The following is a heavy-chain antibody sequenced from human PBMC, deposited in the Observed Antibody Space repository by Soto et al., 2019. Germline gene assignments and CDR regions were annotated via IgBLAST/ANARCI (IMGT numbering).Heavy chain of an antibody. CDR1: GFTFSSYG. V-gene: IGHV3-30*18. Sequence: QVQLVESGGGVVQPGRSLRLSCAASGFTFSSYGMHWVRQAPGKGLEWVAVISYDGSNKYYADSVKGRFTISRDNSKNTLYLQMNSLRAEDTAVYYCANRDDGFGEKRIDYWGQGTLVTVSS. D-gene: IGHD3-10*01. CDR3: ANRDDGFGEKRIDY. CDR2: ISYDGSNK. J-gene: IGHJ4*02.